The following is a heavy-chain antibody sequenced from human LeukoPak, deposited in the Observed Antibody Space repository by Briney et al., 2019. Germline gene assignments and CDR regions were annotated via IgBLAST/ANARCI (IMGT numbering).Heavy chain of an antibody. CDR1: GYTFTDYY. D-gene: IGHD3-10*01. Sequence: ASVKVSCKASGYTFTDYYMHWVRQAPGQGPEWMRWINPSADTNFAQKFQGRVTMTRDTSISTAYMELSRLRSDDTAVYYCTRGEFNGPDFDFWGQGTLVTVSS. CDR3: TRGEFNGPDFDF. J-gene: IGHJ4*02. V-gene: IGHV1-2*02. CDR2: INPSADT.